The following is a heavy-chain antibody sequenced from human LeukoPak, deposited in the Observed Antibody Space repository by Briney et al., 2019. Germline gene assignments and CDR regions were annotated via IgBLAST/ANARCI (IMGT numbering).Heavy chain of an antibody. CDR3: ARAAPLLGSGSYGPLY. D-gene: IGHD3-10*01. CDR2: ISAYNTKT. J-gene: IGHJ4*02. CDR1: GYSFSNYG. V-gene: IGHV1-18*01. Sequence: ASVKVSCKASGYSFSNYGFTWVRQAPGQGLEWMGWISAYNTKTNYAQKVQGRVTMTTNTATSTAYMELRSLRSDDTAVYYCARAAPLLGSGSYGPLYWGQGTLITVSS.